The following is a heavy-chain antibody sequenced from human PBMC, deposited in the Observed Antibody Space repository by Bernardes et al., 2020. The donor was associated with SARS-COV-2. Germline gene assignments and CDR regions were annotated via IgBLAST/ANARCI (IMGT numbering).Heavy chain of an antibody. CDR1: GYTFTSYG. J-gene: IGHJ6*02. D-gene: IGHD4-4*01. Sequence: ASVKVSCKASGYTFTSYGISWVRQAPGQGLEWMGWISAYNGNTNYAQKLQGRVTMTTDTSTSTAYMELRSLRSDDTAVYYCARDPQNYSWSYYYYGMDVWGQGILVTVSS. CDR3: ARDPQNYSWSYYYYGMDV. CDR2: ISAYNGNT. V-gene: IGHV1-18*01.